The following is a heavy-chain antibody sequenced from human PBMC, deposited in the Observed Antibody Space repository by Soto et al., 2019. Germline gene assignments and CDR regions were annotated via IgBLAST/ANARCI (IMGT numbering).Heavy chain of an antibody. Sequence: GESLKISFKGSGYSFTSYWISWVRQMPVKGLEWMGRIDPSDSYTNYSPSFQGHVTISADKSISTAYLQWSSLKASDTAMYYCARRPNYYDSSGYGAFDIWGQRTMVTV. D-gene: IGHD3-22*01. CDR2: IDPSDSYT. J-gene: IGHJ3*02. V-gene: IGHV5-10-1*01. CDR1: GYSFTSYW. CDR3: ARRPNYYDSSGYGAFDI.